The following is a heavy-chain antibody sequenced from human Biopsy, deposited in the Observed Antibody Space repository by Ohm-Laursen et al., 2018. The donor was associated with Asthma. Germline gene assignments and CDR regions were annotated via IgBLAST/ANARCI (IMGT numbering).Heavy chain of an antibody. V-gene: IGHV3-23*01. Sequence: GSLRLSCSASGFAFNNSSMTWVRQAPGKGLEWVSSISASGVRTFYADSVKGRFTVSRDSSRNTLYLQLSTLRVEDTAVYFCAKITTDRQKANNWFDPWGQGTPVTVSS. D-gene: IGHD3-22*01. CDR1: GFAFNNSS. CDR2: ISASGVRT. J-gene: IGHJ5*02. CDR3: AKITTDRQKANNWFDP.